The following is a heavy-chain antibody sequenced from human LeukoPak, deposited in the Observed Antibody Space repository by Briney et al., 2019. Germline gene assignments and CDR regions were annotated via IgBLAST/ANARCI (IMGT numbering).Heavy chain of an antibody. Sequence: GGSLRLSCAASGFSFSSYWMSWVRQAPGKELEWVANIKQDGSEEYYVDSVRGRFTISRDNSKNTLYLQMNSLRAEDTALYFCAKKAQYNGNYPLDYWGQGTLVTVSS. CDR2: IKQDGSEE. V-gene: IGHV3-7*03. D-gene: IGHD1-26*01. CDR3: AKKAQYNGNYPLDY. CDR1: GFSFSSYW. J-gene: IGHJ4*02.